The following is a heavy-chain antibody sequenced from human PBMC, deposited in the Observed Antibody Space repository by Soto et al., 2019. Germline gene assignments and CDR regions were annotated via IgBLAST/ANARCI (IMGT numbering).Heavy chain of an antibody. J-gene: IGHJ6*02. Sequence: PGGSLRLSCAASGFTFSSYAMSWVRQAPGKGLEWVSAISGSGGSTYYADSVKGRFTISRGNSKNTLYLQMNSLRAEDTAVYYCATLGYCSGGSCSAGTYYYYGMDVWGQGTTVTVSS. CDR2: ISGSGGST. CDR1: GFTFSSYA. CDR3: ATLGYCSGGSCSAGTYYYYGMDV. D-gene: IGHD2-15*01. V-gene: IGHV3-23*01.